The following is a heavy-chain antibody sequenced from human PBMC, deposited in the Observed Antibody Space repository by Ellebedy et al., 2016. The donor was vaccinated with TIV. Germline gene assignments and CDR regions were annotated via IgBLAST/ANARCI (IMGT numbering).Heavy chain of an antibody. CDR1: GYSFTSYW. Sequence: KISCKGSGYSFTSYWISWVRQMPGKGLEWMGRIDPSDSYTNYSPSFQGHVTISADKSISTAYLQWNSLKASDTAMYYCARWHGVHGAFDYWGQGILVTVSS. D-gene: IGHD5/OR15-5a*01. CDR3: ARWHGVHGAFDY. CDR2: IDPSDSYT. J-gene: IGHJ4*02. V-gene: IGHV5-10-1*01.